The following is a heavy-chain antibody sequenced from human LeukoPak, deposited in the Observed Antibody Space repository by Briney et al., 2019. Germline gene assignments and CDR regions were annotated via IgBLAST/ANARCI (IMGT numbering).Heavy chain of an antibody. CDR2: IYQSGST. CDR3: VREGPIRFLEQIDY. D-gene: IGHD3-3*01. J-gene: IGHJ4*02. V-gene: IGHV4-38-2*02. CDR1: SYSISRGYY. Sequence: SETLSLTCSVSSYSISRGYYWGWIRQSPGKGLEWIGNIYQSGSTSCNPSLKSRVTISLDMSKNQFSLKLSSVTAADTAVYYCVREGPIRFLEQIDYWGQGTLVTVSS.